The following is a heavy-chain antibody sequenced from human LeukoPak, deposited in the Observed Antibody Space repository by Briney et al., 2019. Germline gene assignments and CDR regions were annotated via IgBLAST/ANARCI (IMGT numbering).Heavy chain of an antibody. Sequence: ASVKVSCKASGGTFSSYAISWVRQAPGQGLEWTGGIIPIFGTANYAQKFQGRVTITADESTSTAYMELSSLRSEDTAVYYCARSDIVVVPAAISFDYWGQGTLVTVSS. J-gene: IGHJ4*02. CDR2: IIPIFGTA. CDR3: ARSDIVVVPAAISFDY. V-gene: IGHV1-69*13. D-gene: IGHD2-2*01. CDR1: GGTFSSYA.